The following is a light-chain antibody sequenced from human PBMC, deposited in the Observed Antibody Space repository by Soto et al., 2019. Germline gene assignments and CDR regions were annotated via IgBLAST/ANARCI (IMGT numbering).Light chain of an antibody. CDR1: QSISSW. V-gene: IGKV1-39*01. CDR3: QQSQNTPRT. Sequence: DIQMTQSPATLSASVGDRVTITCRASQSISSWLAWYQQKPGKAPQVLIYSASTLQSGVPSRFSGSGSGTEFTLTINNLQPEDSTTYYCQQSQNTPRTFGQGAKADIK. J-gene: IGKJ1*01. CDR2: SAS.